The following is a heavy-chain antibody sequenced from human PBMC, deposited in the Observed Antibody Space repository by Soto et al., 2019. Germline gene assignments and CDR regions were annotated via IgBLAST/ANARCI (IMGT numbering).Heavy chain of an antibody. V-gene: IGHV1-2*02. Sequence: ASVKVSCKASGYTFTGYYMHWVRQAPGQGLEWMGWINPNSGGTNYAQKFQGRVTMTRDTSISTAYMELSRLRSDDTAVYYCASLGELSLNYYYYGMDVWGQGATVTVSS. J-gene: IGHJ6*02. CDR2: INPNSGGT. D-gene: IGHD3-16*02. CDR3: ASLGELSLNYYYYGMDV. CDR1: GYTFTGYY.